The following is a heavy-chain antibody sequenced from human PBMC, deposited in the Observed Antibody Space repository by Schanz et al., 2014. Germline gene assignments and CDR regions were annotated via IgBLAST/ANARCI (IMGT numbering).Heavy chain of an antibody. Sequence: PGGSLRLSCVASGFSFSDSFMSWIRQTPEKGLEWIAFMSHSGGVIYYAESVRGRFFISRDNAKNSLYLQMKSLRVDDTAVYDGAREQTIVGVSYNDAYDVWGRGTMVTVSS. CDR1: GFSFSDSF. J-gene: IGHJ3*01. CDR2: MSHSGGVI. D-gene: IGHD3-3*01. V-gene: IGHV3-11*01. CDR3: AREQTIVGVSYNDAYDV.